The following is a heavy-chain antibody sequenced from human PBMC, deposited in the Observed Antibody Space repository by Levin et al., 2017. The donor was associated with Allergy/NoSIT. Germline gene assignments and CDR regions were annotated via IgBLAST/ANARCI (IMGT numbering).Heavy chain of an antibody. Sequence: RGESLKISCAASGFIFSSYGMHWVRQAPGKGLEWVAVIWYDGSNKYYADSVKGRFTISRDNSKNTLYLQMNSLRAEDTAVYYCAGAGDSYGRSAFDIWGQGTMVTVSS. D-gene: IGHD5-18*01. CDR2: IWYDGSNK. V-gene: IGHV3-33*01. CDR3: AGAGDSYGRSAFDI. J-gene: IGHJ3*02. CDR1: GFIFSSYG.